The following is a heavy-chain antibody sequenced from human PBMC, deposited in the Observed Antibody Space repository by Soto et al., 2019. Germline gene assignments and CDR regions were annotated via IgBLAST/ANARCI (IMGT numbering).Heavy chain of an antibody. V-gene: IGHV3-13*04. CDR2: IGTAGDT. CDR3: ARSPPVGYKYSYGLDV. Sequence: EVQLVESGGGLVQPGGSLRLSCAASGFTFSSYDMQWVRQGTGKGLEWVSAIGTAGDTSYPGSVKGRFTISRENAKNSLYLQMNRRRAGDTAVYYCARSPPVGYKYSYGLDVWGQGTTVTVSS. D-gene: IGHD3-22*01. CDR1: GFTFSSYD. J-gene: IGHJ6*02.